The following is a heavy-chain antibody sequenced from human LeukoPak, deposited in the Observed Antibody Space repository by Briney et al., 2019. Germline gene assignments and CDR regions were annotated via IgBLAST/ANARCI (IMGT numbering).Heavy chain of an antibody. J-gene: IGHJ5*02. CDR2: ISGSGGNT. CDR1: GFTFSSYS. Sequence: HPGGSLRLSCAASGFTFSSYSMNWVRQAPGKGLEWVSSISGSGGNTNYADSVKGRFTISRDNSKNTLYLQMNSLRTEDTALYYCARDTRLGYCSNTKCYASWFDPWGQGTLVTVSS. D-gene: IGHD2-2*01. CDR3: ARDTRLGYCSNTKCYASWFDP. V-gene: IGHV3-23*01.